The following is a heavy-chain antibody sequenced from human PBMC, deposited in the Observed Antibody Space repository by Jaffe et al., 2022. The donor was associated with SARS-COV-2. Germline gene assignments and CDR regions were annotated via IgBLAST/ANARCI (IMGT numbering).Heavy chain of an antibody. CDR1: GFSLSTSGVG. Sequence: QITLKESGPTLVKPTQTLALTCTFSGFSLSTSGVGVGWIRQPPGKALELLALIYWDDDKRYSPSLKSRLTITKDTSKNQVVLTMTNMDPVDTATYYCAHRLHGAATSVPWSMGYFDYWGQGTLVTVSS. V-gene: IGHV2-5*02. J-gene: IGHJ4*02. CDR2: IYWDDDK. CDR3: AHRLHGAATSVPWSMGYFDY. D-gene: IGHD4-4*01.